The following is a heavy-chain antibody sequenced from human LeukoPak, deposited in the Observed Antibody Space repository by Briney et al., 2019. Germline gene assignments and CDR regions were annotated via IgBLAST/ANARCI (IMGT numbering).Heavy chain of an antibody. J-gene: IGHJ4*02. CDR1: GFTFSSYG. CDR3: ARVHDILTALDY. D-gene: IGHD3-9*01. CDR2: IRYDGSNE. Sequence: GGSLRLSCAASGFTFSSYGMHWVRQAPGKGLEWVSFIRYDGSNEYYADSVRGRFTISRDNSKNTLYLQMNSLRAEDTAVYYCARVHDILTALDYWGQGTLVTVSS. V-gene: IGHV3-30*02.